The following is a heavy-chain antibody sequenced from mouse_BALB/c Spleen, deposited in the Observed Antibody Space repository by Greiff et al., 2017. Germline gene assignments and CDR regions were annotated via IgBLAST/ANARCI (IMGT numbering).Heavy chain of an antibody. V-gene: IGHV7-3*02. D-gene: IGHD1-1*01. CDR2: IRNKANGYTT. CDR1: GFSFTDYY. J-gene: IGHJ1*01. CDR3: ARDKGLGSGAYWYFDV. Sequence: DVMLVESGGGLVQPGGSLRLSCATSGFSFTDYYMSWVRQPPGKALEWLGFIRNKANGYTTEYSASVKGRFTISRDNSQSILYLQMNTLRAEDSATDYGARDKGLGSGAYWYFDVWGAGTTVTVSS.